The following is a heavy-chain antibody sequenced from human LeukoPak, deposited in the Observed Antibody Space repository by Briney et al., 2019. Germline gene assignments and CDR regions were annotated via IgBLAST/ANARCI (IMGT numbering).Heavy chain of an antibody. J-gene: IGHJ3*02. CDR3: ARVGGMEAFDI. Sequence: GSLRLSCAASGFTLSSFGMVWVRQAPGKGLEWVTLMWYDGRNKYYADSVKGRFTISRGNSKNTVYLQMNSLRGEDTAVYYCARVGGMEAFDIWGQGTRVTVSS. V-gene: IGHV3-33*01. CDR1: GFTLSSFG. CDR2: MWYDGRNK. D-gene: IGHD3-16*01.